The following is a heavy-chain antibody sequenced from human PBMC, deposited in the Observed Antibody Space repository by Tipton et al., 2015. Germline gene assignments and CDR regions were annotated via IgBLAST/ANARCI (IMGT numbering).Heavy chain of an antibody. V-gene: IGHV4-34*01. CDR2: INHSGGT. CDR3: ARAVAGTFDY. D-gene: IGHD6-19*01. Sequence: TLSLTCAVYGGSFSGYYWSWIRQPPGKGLEWIGEINHSGGTNYNPSLKSRVTISLDTSKNQFSLRLSSVTAADTAVYYCARAVAGTFDYWGQGTLVTVSS. J-gene: IGHJ4*02. CDR1: GGSFSGYY.